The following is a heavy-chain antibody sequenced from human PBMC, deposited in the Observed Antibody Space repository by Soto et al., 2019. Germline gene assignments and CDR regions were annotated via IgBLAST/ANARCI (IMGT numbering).Heavy chain of an antibody. J-gene: IGHJ5*02. CDR1: GGSISSSSYY. CDR3: ARPNYTGRNRFDP. V-gene: IGHV4-39*01. Sequence: QLQLQESGPGLVKPSETLSLTCTVSGGSISSSSYYWGWIRQPPGKGLEWIGSIYYSGSTHYNPSLKSRVTISVDTSKNQFSPKLSSVTAGDTAVYYCARPNYTGRNRFDPWGQGTLVTVSS. D-gene: IGHD2-2*02. CDR2: IYYSGST.